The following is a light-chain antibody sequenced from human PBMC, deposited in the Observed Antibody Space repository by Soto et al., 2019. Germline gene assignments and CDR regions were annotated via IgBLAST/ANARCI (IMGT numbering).Light chain of an antibody. V-gene: IGKV1-13*02. CDR2: DAS. CDR1: QGISSA. CDR3: QQSYSTPIT. J-gene: IGKJ5*01. Sequence: AIQLTQSPSSLSASVGDIVTINCRASQGISSALAWYQQKPGKAPKLLIYDASSLESGVPSRFSGSGSGTDFTLTISSLQPEDFATYYCQQSYSTPITFGQGTRLEIK.